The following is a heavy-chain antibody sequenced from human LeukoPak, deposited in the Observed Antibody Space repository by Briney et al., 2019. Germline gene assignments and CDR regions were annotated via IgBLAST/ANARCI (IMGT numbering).Heavy chain of an antibody. Sequence: GGSLRLSYGASEFTFSSFVMSWVRQTPGKGLEWVATITAGGSNTYYADSVKGRFTISRDNSKNTLHLQMNSLRAEDTAVYYCATRGTSATKYFADWGQGTLVSVSS. D-gene: IGHD1-1*01. CDR2: ITAGGSNT. J-gene: IGHJ4*02. CDR3: ATRGTSATKYFAD. CDR1: EFTFSSFV. V-gene: IGHV3-23*01.